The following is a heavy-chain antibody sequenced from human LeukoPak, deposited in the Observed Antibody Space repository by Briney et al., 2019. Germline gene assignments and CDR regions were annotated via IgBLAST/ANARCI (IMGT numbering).Heavy chain of an antibody. Sequence: SETLSLTCAVYSGSFSDYYWNWIRQPPGKGLEGIGGINHTGSTNYNPSLKSRVTISIDTSKNQFSLKLSSVAAADTAVYYCARGPGSYFDLWGRGTLVPVSS. CDR1: SGSFSDYY. CDR3: ARGPGSYFDL. D-gene: IGHD7-27*01. J-gene: IGHJ2*01. CDR2: INHTGST. V-gene: IGHV4-34*01.